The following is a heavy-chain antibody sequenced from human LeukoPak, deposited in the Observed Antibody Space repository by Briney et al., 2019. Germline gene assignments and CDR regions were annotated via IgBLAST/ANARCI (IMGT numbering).Heavy chain of an antibody. CDR1: GDSISNYY. D-gene: IGHD3-3*01. CDR2: IYTSGST. V-gene: IGHV4-4*07. CDR3: ARIRFLEWGYYYYYMDV. Sequence: PSETLSLTCTVSGDSISNYYWSWIRQPTGKGLEWIGRIYTSGSTNYNPSLKSRVTISVDTSKNQFSLKLSSVTAADTAVYYCARIRFLEWGYYYYYMDVWGKGTTVTVSS. J-gene: IGHJ6*03.